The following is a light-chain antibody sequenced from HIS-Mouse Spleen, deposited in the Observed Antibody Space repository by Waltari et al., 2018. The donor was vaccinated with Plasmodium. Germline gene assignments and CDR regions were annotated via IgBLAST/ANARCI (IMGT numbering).Light chain of an antibody. J-gene: IGKJ1*01. Sequence: EIVLTQSPDFQSLTPKEKVTITCRASQSIGSSLHWYQQKPDQSPKLLIKYASQSFSGVPSRFSGSGSGTDFTLTINSLEAEDAATYYCQQSSSLPWTFGQGTKVEIK. CDR2: YAS. CDR3: QQSSSLPWT. V-gene: IGKV6-21*01. CDR1: QSIGSS.